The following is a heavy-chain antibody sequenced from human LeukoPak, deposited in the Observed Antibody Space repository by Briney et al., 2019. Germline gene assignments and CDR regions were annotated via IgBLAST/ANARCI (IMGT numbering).Heavy chain of an antibody. D-gene: IGHD6-13*01. CDR1: GGSISSYY. J-gene: IGHJ3*02. V-gene: IGHV4-59*01. CDR3: ARDPYSSWDAFDI. Sequence: SETLSLTCTVSGGSISSYYWSWLRQPPGKGLEWIGYIYYSGSTNYNPSLKSRVTISVDTSKNQFSLKLSSVTAADTAVYYCARDPYSSWDAFDIWGQGTMVTVSS. CDR2: IYYSGST.